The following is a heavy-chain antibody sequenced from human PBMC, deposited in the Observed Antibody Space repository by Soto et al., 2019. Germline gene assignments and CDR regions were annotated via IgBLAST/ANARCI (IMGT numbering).Heavy chain of an antibody. Sequence: QVQLVQSGAEVKKPGASVKVSCKGSGYTFASHGISWVRQAPGQGLEWMGWISADNSNRNYAEKFQGRVTMTTDTSTSTAYLEVRSLRADYTAVYYCARDAWQQCPGDYWGQGTLVTVSS. V-gene: IGHV1-18*01. J-gene: IGHJ4*02. CDR1: GYTFASHG. CDR2: ISADNSNR. CDR3: ARDAWQQCPGDY. D-gene: IGHD2-2*01.